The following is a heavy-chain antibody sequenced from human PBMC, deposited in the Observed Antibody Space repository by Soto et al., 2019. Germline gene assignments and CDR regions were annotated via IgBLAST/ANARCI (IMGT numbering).Heavy chain of an antibody. J-gene: IGHJ6*02. D-gene: IGHD3-22*01. Sequence: ASVKVSCKASGYTFTSYGISWVRQAPGQGLEWMGWISAYNGNTNYAQKLQGRVTMTTDTSTSTAYMELRSLRSDDTAVYYCARDPRYYDSSGYYYGMDVWGQGTTVTVSS. CDR1: GYTFTSYG. V-gene: IGHV1-18*04. CDR3: ARDPRYYDSSGYYYGMDV. CDR2: ISAYNGNT.